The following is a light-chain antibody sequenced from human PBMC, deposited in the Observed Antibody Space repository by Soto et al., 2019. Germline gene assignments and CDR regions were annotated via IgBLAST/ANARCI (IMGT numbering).Light chain of an antibody. CDR3: QQYNTYST. CDR2: AAS. J-gene: IGKJ5*01. Sequence: IQMTQSPSTLSASVGDRVTITCRASQGIRNDLGWYQQKPGKAPKFLIYAASTLQSGVPARFSGSGSGTDFTLTISSLQPEDFATYYCQQYNTYSTFGQGTRLEI. CDR1: QGIRND. V-gene: IGKV1-17*01.